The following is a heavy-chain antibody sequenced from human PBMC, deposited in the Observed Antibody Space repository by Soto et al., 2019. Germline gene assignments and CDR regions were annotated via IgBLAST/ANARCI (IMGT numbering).Heavy chain of an antibody. Sequence: GGSLRLSCAASGFTFSSYSMNWVRQAPGKGLEWVSSISSSSSSYIYYADSVKGRFTISRDNAKNSLYLQMNSLRAEDTAVYYCVRDPDLGSTFDIWGQGTMVTVSS. CDR3: VRDPDLGSTFDI. D-gene: IGHD3-10*01. CDR1: GFTFSSYS. V-gene: IGHV3-21*01. J-gene: IGHJ3*02. CDR2: ISSSSSSYI.